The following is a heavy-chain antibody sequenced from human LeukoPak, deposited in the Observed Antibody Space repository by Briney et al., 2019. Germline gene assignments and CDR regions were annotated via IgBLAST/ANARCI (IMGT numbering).Heavy chain of an antibody. CDR3: AKAPYDSSGYYYFDY. D-gene: IGHD3-22*01. J-gene: IGHJ4*02. CDR1: GFTFSTYA. CDR2: ISYDGSNK. Sequence: GGSLRLSCATSGFTFSTYALNWVRQAPGKGLEWVAVISYDGSNKYYADSVKGRFTISRDNSKNTLYLQMNSLRAEDTAVYYCAKAPYDSSGYYYFDYWGQGTLVTVSS. V-gene: IGHV3-30*18.